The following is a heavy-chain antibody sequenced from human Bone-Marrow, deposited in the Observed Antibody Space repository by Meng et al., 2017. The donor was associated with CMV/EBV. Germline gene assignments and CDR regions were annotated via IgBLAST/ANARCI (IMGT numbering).Heavy chain of an antibody. J-gene: IGHJ4*02. CDR2: ISGSGGST. Sequence: ESVSRISGSGGSTNHADSSRDNSKNTLYLQMNSLRAADTAVYYCAREERLPYFDYWGQGTLVTVSS. V-gene: IGHV3-64*04. D-gene: IGHD4-11*01. CDR3: AREERLPYFDY.